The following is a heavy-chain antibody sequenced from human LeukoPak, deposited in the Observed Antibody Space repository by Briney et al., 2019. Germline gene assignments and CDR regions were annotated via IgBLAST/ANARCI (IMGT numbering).Heavy chain of an antibody. CDR1: GGSISSYY. CDR3: AIDRHGPSDYYYAKDV. CDR2: IYTSGST. J-gene: IGHJ6*03. V-gene: IGHV4-4*07. Sequence: SETLSLTCTVSGGSISSYYWSWIRQPAGKGLEWIGRIYTSGSTNYNPSLKSRVAMSVDTSKNQFSLKLSSVTAADTAVYYCAIDRHGPSDYYYAKDVGCKGTTV.